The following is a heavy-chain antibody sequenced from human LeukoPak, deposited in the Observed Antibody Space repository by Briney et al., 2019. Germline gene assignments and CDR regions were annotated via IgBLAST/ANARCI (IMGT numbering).Heavy chain of an antibody. V-gene: IGHV4-39*07. Sequence: SETLSLTCTVSGGCIRSSSYYWGWIRQPPGKGLEWIGSIYYSGSTYYNPSLKSRVTISVDTSKNQFSLKLSSVTAADTAVYYCARMGDVTYYYYMDVWGKGTTVTISS. J-gene: IGHJ6*03. CDR2: IYYSGST. CDR3: ARMGDVTYYYYMDV. CDR1: GGCIRSSSYY. D-gene: IGHD3-16*01.